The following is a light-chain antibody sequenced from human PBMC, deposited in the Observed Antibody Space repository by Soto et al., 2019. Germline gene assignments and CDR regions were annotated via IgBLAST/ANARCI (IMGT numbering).Light chain of an antibody. CDR1: QGISSY. V-gene: IGKV1-39*01. Sequence: IQLTQSPSSLSASVGDRVTITCRASQGISSYLAWYQQKPGSAPKLLIYGASTLESGVPSRFSGSGSGTDFTLTVSSLQVEDFATYYCQQTDTIPRTFGQGTKVDIK. J-gene: IGKJ1*01. CDR3: QQTDTIPRT. CDR2: GAS.